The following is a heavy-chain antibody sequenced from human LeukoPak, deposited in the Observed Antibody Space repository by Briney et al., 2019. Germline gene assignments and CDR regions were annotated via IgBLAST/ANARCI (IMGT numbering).Heavy chain of an antibody. CDR3: ARDGYSGYDSLNY. V-gene: IGHV4-34*01. J-gene: IGHJ4*02. CDR2: INHSGST. Sequence: SETLSLTCAVYGGSFSGYYWSWIRQPPGKGLEWIGEINHSGSTNYNPSLKSRVTISVDTSKNQFSLKLSSVTAADTAVYYCARDGYSGYDSLNYWGQGTLVTVSS. D-gene: IGHD5-12*01. CDR1: GGSFSGYY.